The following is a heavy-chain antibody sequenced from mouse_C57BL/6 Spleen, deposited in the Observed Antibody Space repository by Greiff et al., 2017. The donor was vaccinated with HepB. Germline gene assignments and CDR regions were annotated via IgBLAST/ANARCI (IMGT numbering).Heavy chain of an antibody. CDR1: GYTFTSYW. D-gene: IGHD1-1*01. Sequence: VQLQQPGAELVKPGASVKLSCKASGYTFTSYWMHWVKQRPGQGLEWIGMIHPNSGSTNYNEKFKSKATLTVDKSSSTAYMQLSSLTSEDSAVYYCARYPGSSYVIAYWGQGTLVTVSA. J-gene: IGHJ3*01. CDR3: ARYPGSSYVIAY. CDR2: IHPNSGST. V-gene: IGHV1-64*01.